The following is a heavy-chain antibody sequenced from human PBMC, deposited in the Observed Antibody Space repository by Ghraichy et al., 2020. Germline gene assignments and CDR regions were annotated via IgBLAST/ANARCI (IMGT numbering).Heavy chain of an antibody. V-gene: IGHV4-39*07. D-gene: IGHD5-24*01. Sequence: SETLSLTCTVSGASISNINYYWGWIRQPPGKGLEWIESIHYGGNTYYNPSLKSRVTISVDTSKNQFSLKLSSVTAADTAMYYCARHGGDGQKSGNFDYWGQGTLVTVSS. CDR1: GASISNINYY. CDR3: ARHGGDGQKSGNFDY. J-gene: IGHJ4*02. CDR2: IHYGGNT.